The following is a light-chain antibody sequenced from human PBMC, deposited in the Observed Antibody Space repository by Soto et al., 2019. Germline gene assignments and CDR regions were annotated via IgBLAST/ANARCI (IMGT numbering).Light chain of an antibody. CDR1: SSDVGGYKY. J-gene: IGLJ1*01. CDR3: SSYTSSSTYV. V-gene: IGLV2-8*01. CDR2: EVN. Sequence: QSALTKPPSASGSPGQSVTISCTGTSSDVGGYKYVSWYQQHPGKAPKLMIFEVNKRPSGVPDRFSGSKSGNTASLTISGLQAEDEADYYCSSYTSSSTYVFGTGTKLTVL.